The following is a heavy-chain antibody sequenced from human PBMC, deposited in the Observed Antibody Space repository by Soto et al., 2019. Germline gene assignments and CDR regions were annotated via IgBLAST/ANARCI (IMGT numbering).Heavy chain of an antibody. J-gene: IGHJ5*02. CDR1: GGSINSGDYY. CDR2: ISYSGNT. D-gene: IGHD6-19*01. CDR3: AREVSPNSRGWYTVLVRWFDP. Sequence: TSETLSLTXTVSGGSINSGDYYWSWVRQVPGKGLEWIGFISYSGNTHYNPSLESRVTISKDTSKNQFSLRLNSMTAADSAVYYCAREVSPNSRGWYTVLVRWFDPWGQGTLVTVSS. V-gene: IGHV4-31*03.